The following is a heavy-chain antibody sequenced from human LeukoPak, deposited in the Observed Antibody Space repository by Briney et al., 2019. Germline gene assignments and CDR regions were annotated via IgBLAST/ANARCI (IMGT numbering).Heavy chain of an antibody. V-gene: IGHV3-23*01. D-gene: IGHD3-9*01. Sequence: PGGSLRLSCAASGFTFSSYAISWVRQAPGKGLEWVSAISGNGGSTYYADSVKGRFTISRDNSKNTLYLQMNSLRAEDTAVYYCAKELGYDILTTYYFDCWGQGTLVSVSS. CDR1: GFTFSSYA. CDR2: ISGNGGST. J-gene: IGHJ4*02. CDR3: AKELGYDILTTYYFDC.